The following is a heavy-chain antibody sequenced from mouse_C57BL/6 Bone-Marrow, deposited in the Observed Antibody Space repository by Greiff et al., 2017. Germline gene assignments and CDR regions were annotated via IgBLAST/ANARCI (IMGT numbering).Heavy chain of an antibody. V-gene: IGHV1-64*01. J-gene: IGHJ3*01. CDR1: GYTFTSYW. CDR2: IHPNSGST. D-gene: IGHD2-2*01. Sequence: QVQLQQSGAELVKPGASVKLSCKASGYTFTSYWMHWVKQRPGQGLEWIGMIHPNSGSTNYNEKFKSKATLTVDKSSSTAYMQLSSLTSEDSAVYYCSRWDFYYGYLYWGQGALVTVSA. CDR3: SRWDFYYGYLY.